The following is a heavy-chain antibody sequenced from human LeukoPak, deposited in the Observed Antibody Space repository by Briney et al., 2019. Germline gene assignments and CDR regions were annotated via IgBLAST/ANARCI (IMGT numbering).Heavy chain of an antibody. CDR3: AREREDSSGWYGFDP. J-gene: IGHJ5*02. V-gene: IGHV1-18*04. CDR1: GYTFTSYG. CDR2: ISAYNGNT. D-gene: IGHD6-19*01. Sequence: ASVKVSCKASGYTFTSYGISWVRQAPGQGLEWMGWISAYNGNTNYAQKLQGRVTMTTDTSTSTAYMELRSLRSDDTAVYYCAREREDSSGWYGFDPWGQGTLVTVSS.